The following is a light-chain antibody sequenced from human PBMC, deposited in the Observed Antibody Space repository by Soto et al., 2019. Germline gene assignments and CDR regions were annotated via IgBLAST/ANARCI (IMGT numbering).Light chain of an antibody. J-gene: IGLJ2*01. CDR3: SSFTSSNTVL. V-gene: IGLV2-14*01. Sequence: QSALTQPASVSGSPGQSSTISCTGTSSDVGGYNYVSWYQQHPGKAPKLIIYNVSNRPSGVSNRFSGSKSGNTASLTISGLQAEDEGHYYCSSFTSSNTVLFGGGTKVTVL. CDR1: SSDVGGYNY. CDR2: NVS.